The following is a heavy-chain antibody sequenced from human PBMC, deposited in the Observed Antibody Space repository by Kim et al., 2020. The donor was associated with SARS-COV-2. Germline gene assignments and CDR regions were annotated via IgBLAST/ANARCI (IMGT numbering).Heavy chain of an antibody. Sequence: SETLSLTCTVSGGSISSSSYYWGWIRQPPGKGLEWIGSIYYSGSTYYNPSLKSRVTISVDTSKNQFSLKLSSVTAADTAVYYCARLHDSSWGYYYYGMDVWGQGTTVTVSS. D-gene: IGHD3-22*01. J-gene: IGHJ6*02. CDR2: IYYSGST. CDR1: GGSISSSSYY. V-gene: IGHV4-39*01. CDR3: ARLHDSSWGYYYYGMDV.